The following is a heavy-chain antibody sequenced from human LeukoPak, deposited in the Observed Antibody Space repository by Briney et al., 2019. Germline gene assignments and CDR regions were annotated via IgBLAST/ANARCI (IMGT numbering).Heavy chain of an antibody. CDR3: ARVIRGSNWFDP. J-gene: IGHJ5*02. V-gene: IGHV1-2*02. Sequence: GASVKVSCKASGYTFTGYYIHWVRQAPGQGLEWMGWVNPNSGDTNYAQKLQGRVTMTTDTSTSTAYMELRSLRSDDTAVYYCARVIRGSNWFDPWGQGTLVTVSS. CDR2: VNPNSGDT. D-gene: IGHD3-16*01. CDR1: GYTFTGYY.